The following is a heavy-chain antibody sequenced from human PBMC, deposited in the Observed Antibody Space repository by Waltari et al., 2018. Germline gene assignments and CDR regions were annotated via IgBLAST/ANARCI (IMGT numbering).Heavy chain of an antibody. CDR1: GFTFSSYS. Sequence: EVQLVESGGGLVQPGGSLRLSCAASGFTFSSYSMNWFRQAPGKGLEWVSYSSGDSGSIHYADSVKGRITVARDNAKNSLYLQMSSLTAEDTAVFYCARDRDWAFDIWGQGTMVTVSS. D-gene: IGHD2-21*01. V-gene: IGHV3-48*04. CDR2: SSGDSGSI. J-gene: IGHJ3*02. CDR3: ARDRDWAFDI.